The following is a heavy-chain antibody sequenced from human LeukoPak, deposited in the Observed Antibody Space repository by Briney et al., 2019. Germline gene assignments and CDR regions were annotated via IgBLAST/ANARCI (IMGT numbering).Heavy chain of an antibody. CDR1: SGSISSCY. Sequence: PSETLSLTCTVSSGSISSCYWSWVRQPPGKGLEWIGYIYYSGSTNYNPSLKSRLTISVDTSKKQFSLKLSSVTAADTAMDYCASQGGIAARQYYYGMDVWGQGTTVTVSS. CDR3: ASQGGIAARQYYYGMDV. CDR2: IYYSGST. D-gene: IGHD6-6*01. J-gene: IGHJ6*02. V-gene: IGHV4-59*08.